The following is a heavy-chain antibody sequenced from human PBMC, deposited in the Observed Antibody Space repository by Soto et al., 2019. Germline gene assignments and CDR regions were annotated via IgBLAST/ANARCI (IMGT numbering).Heavy chain of an antibody. Sequence: SVKVSCKASGGTFSSYAISWVRQAPGQGLEWMGGIIPIFGTANYAQKFQGRVTITADESTSTAYMELSSLRSEDTAVYYCARGPTTVTNGGYYYYGMDVWGQGTTVTVSS. CDR1: GGTFSSYA. D-gene: IGHD4-17*01. V-gene: IGHV1-69*13. J-gene: IGHJ6*02. CDR3: ARGPTTVTNGGYYYYGMDV. CDR2: IIPIFGTA.